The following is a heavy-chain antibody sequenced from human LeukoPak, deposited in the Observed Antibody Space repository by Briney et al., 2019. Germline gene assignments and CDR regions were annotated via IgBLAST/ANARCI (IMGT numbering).Heavy chain of an antibody. D-gene: IGHD2-2*01. CDR3: ARDPLGYCSSTSRHDAFDI. J-gene: IGHJ3*02. CDR1: GFTFSSYG. V-gene: IGHV3-33*01. CDR2: IWYDGSNK. Sequence: GGSLRLSCAASGFTFSSYGMHWVRQAPGKGLEWVAVIWYDGSNKYYADSVKGRFTISRDNSKNTLYLQMNSLRAEDTAVYYCARDPLGYCSSTSRHDAFDIWSQGTMVTVSS.